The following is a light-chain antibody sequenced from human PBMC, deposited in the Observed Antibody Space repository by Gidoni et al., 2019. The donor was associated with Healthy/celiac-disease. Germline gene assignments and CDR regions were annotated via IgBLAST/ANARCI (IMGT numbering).Light chain of an antibody. CDR3: MLWHISASV. CDR2: YKSDSDK. Sequence: QAVLTQPSSLSASPGASASLTCTLRSGINVGTYRIYWYQQKPGSPPQYLLRYKSDSDKQQGSGVPSRFSGSKDASANAGILLISGLQSEDEADYYCMLWHISASVFGGGTKLTVL. V-gene: IGLV5-45*03. J-gene: IGLJ3*02. CDR1: SGINVGTYR.